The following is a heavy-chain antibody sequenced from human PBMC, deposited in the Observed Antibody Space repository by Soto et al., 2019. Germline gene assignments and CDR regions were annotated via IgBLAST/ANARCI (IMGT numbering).Heavy chain of an antibody. D-gene: IGHD1-7*01. Sequence: GASVKVSCKASGYTFTSYAMHWVRQAPGQRLEWMGWINAGNGNTKYSQKFQGRVTITRDTSASTAYMELSSLRSEDTAVYYCARERGELPAITGTTNNWFDSWGPGTLVTVSS. CDR3: ARERGELPAITGTTNNWFDS. J-gene: IGHJ5*01. CDR1: GYTFTSYA. CDR2: INAGNGNT. V-gene: IGHV1-3*01.